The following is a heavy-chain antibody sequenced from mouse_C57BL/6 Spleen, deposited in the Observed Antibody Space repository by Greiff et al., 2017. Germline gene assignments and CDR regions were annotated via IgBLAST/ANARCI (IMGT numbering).Heavy chain of an antibody. Sequence: EVQLQQSGPELVKPGASVKISCKASGYTFTDYYMNWVKQSHGKSLEWIGDINPNNGGTSYNQKFKGKATLTVDQSSSTAYMELRSLTSEDSAVYYCAIKLAFITTVVVTDYAMDYWGQGTSVTVSS. J-gene: IGHJ4*01. CDR1: GYTFTDYY. CDR3: AIKLAFITTVVVTDYAMDY. V-gene: IGHV1-26*01. D-gene: IGHD1-1*01. CDR2: INPNNGGT.